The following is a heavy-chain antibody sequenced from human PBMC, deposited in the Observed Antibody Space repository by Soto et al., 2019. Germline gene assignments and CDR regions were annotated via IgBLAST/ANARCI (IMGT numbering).Heavy chain of an antibody. D-gene: IGHD2-15*01. V-gene: IGHV3-13*05. CDR2: LGAADDP. Sequence: GSLRLSCAASGFTLSAYDMHWVRQAEGKGLEWVSALGAADDPYYLVSVKGRFTISRENAKNSLYLQMNNLRAGDTAVYYCARAYSGRLPRRADYYYAMDVWGQGTTVTVSS. CDR3: ARAYSGRLPRRADYYYAMDV. J-gene: IGHJ6*02. CDR1: GFTLSAYD.